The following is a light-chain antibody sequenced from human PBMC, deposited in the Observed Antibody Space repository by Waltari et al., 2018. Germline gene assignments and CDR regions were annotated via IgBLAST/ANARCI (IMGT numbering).Light chain of an antibody. Sequence: QSVLTQPPSMSGAPGQKVTIPCTGGSSNFGAGYDVHWYQQFPGASPNLLIFGNTSRAPGVPGRVSGSKSGPSASLAIAGLQSEDEAVYYCQSFDSSLSASVFGGGTKLTVL. CDR1: SSNFGAGYD. CDR3: QSFDSSLSASV. J-gene: IGLJ3*02. CDR2: GNT. V-gene: IGLV1-40*01.